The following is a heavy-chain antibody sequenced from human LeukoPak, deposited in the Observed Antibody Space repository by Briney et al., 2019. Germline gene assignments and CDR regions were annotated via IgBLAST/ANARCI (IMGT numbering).Heavy chain of an antibody. CDR3: AKMVREFYTISYYFDY. V-gene: IGHV3-23*01. D-gene: IGHD2-8*01. CDR1: GFTFSSYS. J-gene: IGHJ4*02. Sequence: GGSLRLSCAASGFTFSSYSMNWVRQAPGKGLEWVSGISGGAGTYYADSVKGRFTISRDNSKNTLYLQMNSLRAEDTAVYYCAKMVREFYTISYYFDYWGQGTLVTVSS. CDR2: ISGGAGT.